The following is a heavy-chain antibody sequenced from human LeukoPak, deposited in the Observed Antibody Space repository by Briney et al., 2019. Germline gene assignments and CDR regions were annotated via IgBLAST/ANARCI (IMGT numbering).Heavy chain of an antibody. Sequence: GGSLRLSCAASGLTFSSYAMSWVRQAPGKGLGWDSAISGSGGSTYYADSVKGRFTISRDNAKNSLYLQMNSLRAEDTAVYYCVRGSLASGVVVYYYYYLDVWGKGTTVTVSS. CDR1: GLTFSSYA. CDR2: ISGSGGST. V-gene: IGHV3-23*01. D-gene: IGHD3-3*01. CDR3: VRGSLASGVVVYYYYYLDV. J-gene: IGHJ6*03.